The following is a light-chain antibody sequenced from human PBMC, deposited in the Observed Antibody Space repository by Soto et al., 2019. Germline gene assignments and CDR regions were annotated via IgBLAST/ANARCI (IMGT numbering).Light chain of an antibody. CDR1: QSVLYSSDIKNY. Sequence: DIVMTQSPDSLAVSLGARATINCKSSQSVLYSSDIKNYLAWYQQKPGHPPKLLIYWASTRESGVPDRFSGSGSETDFTLTISSLQAEDVAVYYCQQYYSTPVTFGQGTKVEIK. V-gene: IGKV4-1*01. J-gene: IGKJ1*01. CDR3: QQYYSTPVT. CDR2: WAS.